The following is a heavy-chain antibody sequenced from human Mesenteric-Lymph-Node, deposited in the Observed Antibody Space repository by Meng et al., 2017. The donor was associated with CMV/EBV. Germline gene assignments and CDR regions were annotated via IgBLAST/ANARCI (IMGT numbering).Heavy chain of an antibody. V-gene: IGHV1-69*05. CDR1: GGTFGNYV. J-gene: IGHJ4*02. D-gene: IGHD3-10*01. CDR3: AKTGATITMAGVGYFFDH. Sequence: SVKVSCKASGGTFGNYVIAWVRQAPGQGLEWMGGITPLLGTTNYAQKFQGRVTITTDESTTTAYMDLSSLRSEDTAVYYCAKTGATITMAGVGYFFDHWGQGALVTVSS. CDR2: ITPLLGTT.